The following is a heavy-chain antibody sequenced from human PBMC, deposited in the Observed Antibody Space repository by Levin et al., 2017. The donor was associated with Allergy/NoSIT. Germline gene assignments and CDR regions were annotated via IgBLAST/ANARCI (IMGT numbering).Heavy chain of an antibody. D-gene: IGHD2/OR15-2a*01. V-gene: IGHV3-23*01. J-gene: IGHJ3*02. CDR3: AKSLVTSDAFDI. CDR1: GFPFRTYA. CDR2: ISGSGGST. Sequence: SCAASGFPFRTYAMNWVRQAPGKGLEWVSAISGSGGSTYYADSVKGRFTISRDNSKNTLYLQMNSLRAEDTAVYYCAKSLVTSDAFDIWGQGTMVTVSS.